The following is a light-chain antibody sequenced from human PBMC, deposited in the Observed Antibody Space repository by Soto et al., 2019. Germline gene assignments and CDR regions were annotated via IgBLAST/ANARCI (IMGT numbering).Light chain of an antibody. CDR1: HNIERW. V-gene: IGKV1-5*01. CDR2: DAS. CDR3: QHFAISTT. Sequence: IQMTQSPSTLSASVGDRVTITCRASHNIERWMAWYQQKPGKAPSLLIFDASTLHSGVPSRFSGSGSGTDFTLTISSLPPDDFATYYCQHFAISTTFGQGTQVEVK. J-gene: IGKJ1*01.